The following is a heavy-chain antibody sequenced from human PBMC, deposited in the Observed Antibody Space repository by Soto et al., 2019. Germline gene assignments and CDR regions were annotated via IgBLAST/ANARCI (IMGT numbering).Heavy chain of an antibody. V-gene: IGHV3-64D*06. CDR1: GFTFSTYD. CDR2: ISPNGGST. CDR3: VKLIDY. J-gene: IGHJ4*02. Sequence: GGSLRLSCSASGFTFSTYDVHWVRQAPGKGLEFVADISPNGGSTYYADSVKGRSTISRDNSKNTLYLQMRSLGPEDTALYYCVKLIDYWGQGTLVTVSS.